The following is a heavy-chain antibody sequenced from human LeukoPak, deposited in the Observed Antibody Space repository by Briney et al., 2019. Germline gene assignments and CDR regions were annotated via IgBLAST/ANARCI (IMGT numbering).Heavy chain of an antibody. CDR1: GASFNSDDQY. Sequence: PSETLSPTRTLSGASFNSDDQYWNWIRQSPGKGLEWIGSIHPSGMLYNNPSLESRVTMSRDTSKNQFSLNLNSVAAADTAVYFCSRGLDSRKLGYWGQGILVTVS. V-gene: IGHV4-31*03. CDR2: IHPSGML. CDR3: SRGLDSRKLGY. J-gene: IGHJ4*02. D-gene: IGHD3-22*01.